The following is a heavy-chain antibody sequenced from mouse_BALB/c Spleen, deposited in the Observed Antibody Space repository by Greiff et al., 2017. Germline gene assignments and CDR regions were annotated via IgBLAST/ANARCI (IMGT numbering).Heavy chain of an antibody. CDR3: ARYGNYLLYAMDY. Sequence: VQLQQSGAELVRPGTSVKVSCKASGYAFTNYLIEWVKQRPGQGLEWIGVINPGSGGTNYNEKFKGKATLTADKSSSTAYMQLSSLTSDDSAVYFCARYGNYLLYAMDYWGQGTSVTVSS. D-gene: IGHD2-1*01. CDR2: INPGSGGT. J-gene: IGHJ4*01. CDR1: GYAFTNYL. V-gene: IGHV1-54*03.